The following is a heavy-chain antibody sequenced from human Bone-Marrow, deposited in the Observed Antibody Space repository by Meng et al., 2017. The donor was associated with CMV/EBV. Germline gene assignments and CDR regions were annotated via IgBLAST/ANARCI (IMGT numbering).Heavy chain of an antibody. Sequence: GGSLRLSCAVSGFSFSRHSMNWVRQAPGKGLEWVSSSSGSGDYIYYADSVKGRFTISRDSAKNSLYLQMNSLRAEDTAVYYCARGLGVRSSGYYYVYNWGQGTLVTVSS. D-gene: IGHD3-22*01. CDR1: GFSFSRHS. J-gene: IGHJ4*02. CDR2: SSGSGDYI. V-gene: IGHV3-21*01. CDR3: ARGLGVRSSGYYYVYN.